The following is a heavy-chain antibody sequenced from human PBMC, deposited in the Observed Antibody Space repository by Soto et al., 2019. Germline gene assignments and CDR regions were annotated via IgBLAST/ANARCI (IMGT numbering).Heavy chain of an antibody. J-gene: IGHJ4*02. Sequence: SETLSLTCTVSGGSISSSSYYWGWIRQPPGKGLEWIGSIYYSGSTYYNPSLKSRVTISVDTSKNQFSLKLSSVTAAGTAVYYCARAGNSDFDYWGQGTLVTVSS. D-gene: IGHD4-4*01. V-gene: IGHV4-39*07. CDR3: ARAGNSDFDY. CDR1: GGSISSSSYY. CDR2: IYYSGST.